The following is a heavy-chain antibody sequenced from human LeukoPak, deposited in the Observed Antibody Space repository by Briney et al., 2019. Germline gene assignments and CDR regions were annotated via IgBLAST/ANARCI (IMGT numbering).Heavy chain of an antibody. CDR2: IYPGDSDT. CDR3: ATSESQTRFDY. Sequence: GESLKISCKGSGYSFTTYWIGWVRQMPGKGLECMGIIYPGDSDTRYSPSFQGQVTISADKSFSTAYLQWSSLKASDTAMYYCATSESQTRFDYWGQGTPVTVSS. CDR1: GYSFTTYW. D-gene: IGHD1/OR15-1a*01. V-gene: IGHV5-51*01. J-gene: IGHJ4*02.